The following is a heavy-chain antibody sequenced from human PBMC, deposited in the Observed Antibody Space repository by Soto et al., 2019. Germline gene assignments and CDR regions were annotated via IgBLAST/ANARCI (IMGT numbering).Heavy chain of an antibody. J-gene: IGHJ5*02. CDR1: GGSFSGYY. CDR3: ARDLTAAAGLLNWFDP. CDR2: INHSGST. D-gene: IGHD6-13*01. Sequence: SETLSLTCAVYGGSFSGYYWSWIRQPPGKGLEWIGEINHSGSTNYNPSLKSRVTISVDTSKNQFSLKLSSVTAADTAVYYCARDLTAAAGLLNWFDPWGQGTLVTVSS. V-gene: IGHV4-34*01.